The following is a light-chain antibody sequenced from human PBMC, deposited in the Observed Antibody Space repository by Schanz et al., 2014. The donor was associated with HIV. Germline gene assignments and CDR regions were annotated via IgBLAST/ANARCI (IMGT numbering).Light chain of an antibody. J-gene: IGLJ3*02. CDR1: SSDVGDYNY. V-gene: IGLV2-23*01. CDR2: EAD. Sequence: QSALTQPASVSGSLGQSITISCTGTSSDVGDYNYVSWYQQHPGKAPKLMIYEADKRPSGVSPRFSGSRSGNTASLTISGLQADDEADYYCSSYAGSSTVVFGGGTKLTVL. CDR3: SSYAGSSTVV.